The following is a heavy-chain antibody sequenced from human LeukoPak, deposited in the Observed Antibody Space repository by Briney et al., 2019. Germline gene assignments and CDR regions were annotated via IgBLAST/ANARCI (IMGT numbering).Heavy chain of an antibody. V-gene: IGHV3-7*01. CDR2: IKQDGSEK. D-gene: IGHD5-18*01. CDR3: ARVGGYSYGYCDY. CDR1: GFTFSSYG. J-gene: IGHJ4*02. Sequence: GGTLRLSCAASGFTFSSYGMSWVRQAPGKGLEWVANIKQDGSEKCYVDSVKGRFTISRDNAKNSLYLQMNSLRAEDTAVYYCARVGGYSYGYCDYWGQGTLVTVSS.